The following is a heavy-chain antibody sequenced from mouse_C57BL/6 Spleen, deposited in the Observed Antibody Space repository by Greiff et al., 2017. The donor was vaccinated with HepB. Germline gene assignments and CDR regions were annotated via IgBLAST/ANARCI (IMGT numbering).Heavy chain of an antibody. CDR3: ARRGPGLYDYDYAMDY. V-gene: IGHV1-69*01. J-gene: IGHJ4*01. D-gene: IGHD2-4*01. CDR2: IDPSDSYT. Sequence: QVQLQQSGAELVMPGASVKLSCKASGYTFTSYWMHWVKQRPGQGLEWIGEIDPSDSYTNYNQKFKGKSTLTVDKSSSTAYMHLSSLTSEDSAVYYCARRGPGLYDYDYAMDYWGQGTSVTVSS. CDR1: GYTFTSYW.